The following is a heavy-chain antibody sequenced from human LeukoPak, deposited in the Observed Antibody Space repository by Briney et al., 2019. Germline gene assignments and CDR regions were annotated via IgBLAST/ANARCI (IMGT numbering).Heavy chain of an antibody. CDR1: GGTFSSYA. Sequence: SVKVSCKASGGTFSSYAISWVRQAPGQGLEWMGRIIPILGIANYAQKFQGRVTITADKSTSTAYMELSSLRSEDTAVYYCARVVGYSGSSAELDYWGQGTLVTVSS. CDR2: IIPILGIA. J-gene: IGHJ4*02. V-gene: IGHV1-69*04. D-gene: IGHD1-26*01. CDR3: ARVVGYSGSSAELDY.